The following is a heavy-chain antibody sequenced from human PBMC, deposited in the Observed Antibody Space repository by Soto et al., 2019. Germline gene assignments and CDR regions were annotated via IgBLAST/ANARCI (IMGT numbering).Heavy chain of an antibody. CDR1: GFTFRSYS. CDR2: IGSSSSTI. Sequence: PGGSLRLSCAASGFTFRSYSINWVRQAPGKGLEWVSYIGSSSSTIYYADSVKGRFTISRDNAKNSLYLQMNSLRDEDTAVYYCARRAYYDSSGYYYGNWFDPWGQGTLVTVSS. D-gene: IGHD3-22*01. V-gene: IGHV3-48*02. CDR3: ARRAYYDSSGYYYGNWFDP. J-gene: IGHJ5*02.